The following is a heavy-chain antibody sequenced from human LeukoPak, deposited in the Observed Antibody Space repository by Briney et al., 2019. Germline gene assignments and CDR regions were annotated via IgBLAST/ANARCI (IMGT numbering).Heavy chain of an antibody. J-gene: IGHJ4*02. CDR2: INPNSGGT. CDR1: GYTFTGYY. D-gene: IGHD3-3*01. V-gene: IGHV1-2*02. Sequence: GASVKVSCKASGYTFTGYYMHWVRQAPGQGLEWMGWINPNSGGTNYAQKFQGRVTMTRDTSISTAYMELSRLRSDDTAVYYCARTASLEWLPDDYWGQGTLVSVSS. CDR3: ARTASLEWLPDDY.